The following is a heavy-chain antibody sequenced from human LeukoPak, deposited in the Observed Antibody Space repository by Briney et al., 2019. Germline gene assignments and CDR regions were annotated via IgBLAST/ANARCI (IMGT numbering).Heavy chain of an antibody. Sequence: SETLSLTCTVSGGSISSYYWSWIRQPPGKGLEWIGYIYYSGSTNYNPSLKSRVTISVDTSKNQFSLKLSSVTAADTAVYYCARRTTVTTKHSYYYYYMDVWGKGTTVTISS. CDR3: ARRTTVTTKHSYYYYYMDV. J-gene: IGHJ6*03. V-gene: IGHV4-59*01. D-gene: IGHD4-17*01. CDR1: GGSISSYY. CDR2: IYYSGST.